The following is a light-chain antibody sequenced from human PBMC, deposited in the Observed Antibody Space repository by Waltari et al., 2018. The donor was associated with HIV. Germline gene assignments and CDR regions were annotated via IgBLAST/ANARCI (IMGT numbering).Light chain of an antibody. CDR1: TSDVGRYHY. Sequence: QSALTQPASVSGSPGQSITISCPGTTSDVGRYHYVSCDQPHPGKAPNVMIFEVSDRPSGVSTRLSGSKSGNTASLTISGLQADDEADYYCSSFTSSSTLLFGTGTKVTVL. V-gene: IGLV2-14*01. CDR3: SSFTSSSTLL. CDR2: EVS. J-gene: IGLJ1*01.